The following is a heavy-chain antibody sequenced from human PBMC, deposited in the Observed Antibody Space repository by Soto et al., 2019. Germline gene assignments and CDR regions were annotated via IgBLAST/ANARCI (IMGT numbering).Heavy chain of an antibody. CDR3: ARREIQGPIDY. Sequence: PSETLSLTCAVSGYSISSSNWWGWIRQPPGKGLEWIGYIYYSGTTYYNPSLKSRDTMSVDTSKNQFSPKLTSVTAVDTAVYYCARREIQGPIDYWGQGTLVTVSS. J-gene: IGHJ4*02. V-gene: IGHV4-28*01. D-gene: IGHD1-26*01. CDR2: IYYSGTT. CDR1: GYSISSSNW.